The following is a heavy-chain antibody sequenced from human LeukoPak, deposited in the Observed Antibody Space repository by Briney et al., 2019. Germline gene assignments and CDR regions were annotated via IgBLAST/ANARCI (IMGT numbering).Heavy chain of an antibody. D-gene: IGHD4-17*01. Sequence: SETLSLNCTVSGGSISSGAYYWTWIRQHPGKGLEWIGHIDYSGSTYYTPSLKSRVTISVDTSKNQFSLKLSSVTAADAAVYYCARDLGGGDYRMDVWGQGTTVTVSS. V-gene: IGHV4-31*03. CDR2: IDYSGST. CDR3: ARDLGGGDYRMDV. CDR1: GGSISSGAYY. J-gene: IGHJ6*02.